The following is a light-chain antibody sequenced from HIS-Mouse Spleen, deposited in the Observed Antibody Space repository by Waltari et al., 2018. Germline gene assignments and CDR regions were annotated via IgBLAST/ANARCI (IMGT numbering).Light chain of an antibody. CDR2: EVS. J-gene: IGLJ2*01. Sequence: QSALTQPPSASGSPGQSVTISCPGTSSDVGGYNYVSWYHQHPGKAPTLMIYEVSKRPSGVPDRFSGSKSGNTASLTVSGLQAEDEADYYCSSYAGSNIVVFGGGTKLTVL. CDR1: SSDVGGYNY. V-gene: IGLV2-8*01. CDR3: SSYAGSNIVV.